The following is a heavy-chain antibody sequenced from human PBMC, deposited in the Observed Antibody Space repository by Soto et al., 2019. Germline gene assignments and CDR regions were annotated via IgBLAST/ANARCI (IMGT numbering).Heavy chain of an antibody. J-gene: IGHJ4*02. V-gene: IGHV4-39*01. Sequence: QLQLQESGPGLVKPSETLSLTCTVSGGSIRSSTYYWGWIRLPPGKGLEWIGSIYYSGSTYYNPSLKSRVTISVDTSNNQFSLKLSSVTAADTAVYYCARRRDSYGYVDYWGQGTLVTVSS. CDR1: GGSIRSSTYY. D-gene: IGHD5-18*01. CDR3: ARRRDSYGYVDY. CDR2: IYYSGST.